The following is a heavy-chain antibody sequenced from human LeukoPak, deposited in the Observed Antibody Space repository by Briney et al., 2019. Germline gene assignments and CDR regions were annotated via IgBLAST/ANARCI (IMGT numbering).Heavy chain of an antibody. D-gene: IGHD2-2*01. V-gene: IGHV3-23*01. CDR3: AKDRVPAAARPRSEDY. Sequence: GGSLRLSCAASGVTFSSYAMSWVRHAPGKGREWVSAISGSGGSTYYADSVKGRFTISRDNSKNTLYLQMTSLRAEDTAVYYCAKDRVPAAARPRSEDYWGQGTLVTVSS. CDR2: ISGSGGST. CDR1: GVTFSSYA. J-gene: IGHJ4*02.